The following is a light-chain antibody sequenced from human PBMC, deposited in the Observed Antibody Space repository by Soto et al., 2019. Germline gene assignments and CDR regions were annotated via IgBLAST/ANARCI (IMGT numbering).Light chain of an antibody. CDR3: AAWEDSLNGYV. CDR1: SSNIGTNA. V-gene: IGLV1-44*01. J-gene: IGLJ1*01. CDR2: NNN. Sequence: QSVLTQPPSASGTPGQRVTISCSVGSSNIGTNAVSWYQQLPGTAPKLLIYNNNQRPSGVPDRFSGSKSGTSASLAISGLQSQDEAHYYCAAWEDSLNGYVFGTGTKVTVL.